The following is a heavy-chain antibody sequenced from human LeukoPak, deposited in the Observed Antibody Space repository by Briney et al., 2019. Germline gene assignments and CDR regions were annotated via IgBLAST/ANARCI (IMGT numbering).Heavy chain of an antibody. CDR2: ISGSGGST. CDR3: AKGDDYNYFHSSGYFDY. CDR1: GFTFSTYA. J-gene: IGHJ4*01. D-gene: IGHD3-22*01. V-gene: IGHV3-23*01. Sequence: GGSLRLSCAASGFTFSTYAMSWVRQAPGKGLEWVSAISGSGGSTYYADSVKGRFTISRDNSKSTLFLQMNSLRAEDTAVYYCAKGDDYNYFHSSGYFDYWGHGTLVTVSS.